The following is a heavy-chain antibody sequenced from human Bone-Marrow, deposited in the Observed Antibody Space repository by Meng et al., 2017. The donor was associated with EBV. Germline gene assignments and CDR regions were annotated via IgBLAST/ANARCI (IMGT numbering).Heavy chain of an antibody. D-gene: IGHD3-3*01. CDR1: GFTFSSYG. CDR3: ARGLYDFWSGYTDY. Sequence: QVQLVESGGGVVQPGRSLRLSCAASGFTFSSYGMHWVRQAPGKGLEWVAVIWYDGSNKYYADSVKGRFTISRDNSKNTLYLQMNSLRAEDTAVYYCARGLYDFWSGYTDYWGQGTLVKVSS. CDR2: IWYDGSNK. V-gene: IGHV3-33*01. J-gene: IGHJ4*02.